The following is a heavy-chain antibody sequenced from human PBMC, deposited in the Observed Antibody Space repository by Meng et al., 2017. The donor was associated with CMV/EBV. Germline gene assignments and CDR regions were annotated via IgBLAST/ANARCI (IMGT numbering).Heavy chain of an antibody. J-gene: IGHJ4*02. CDR1: GFHFSRYG. D-gene: IGHD2-21*01. CDR3: ARGNIVGDY. V-gene: IGHV3-30*02. Sequence: QLVVSGGGAAHPGVSLGLSCAASGFHFSRYGMPWVRQAPGKGLEWVAFIRSDGSNKYYADSVKGRFTISRDNSKNTLYLQMNSLRAEDTAVYYCARGNIVGDYWGQGTLVTVSS. CDR2: IRSDGSNK.